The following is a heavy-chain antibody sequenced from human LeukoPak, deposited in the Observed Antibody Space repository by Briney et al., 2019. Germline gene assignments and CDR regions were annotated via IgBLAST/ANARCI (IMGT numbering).Heavy chain of an antibody. CDR2: ISGSGGST. CDR3: AKVGWELLGY. D-gene: IGHD1-26*01. V-gene: IGHV3-23*01. J-gene: IGHJ4*02. CDR1: GFTFSSYG. Sequence: GGTLRLSCAASGFTFSSYGMSWVRQAPGKGLEWVSAISGSGGSTYYADSVKGRFTISRDNSKNTLYLQMNSLRAEDTAVYYCAKVGWELLGYWGQGTLVTVSS.